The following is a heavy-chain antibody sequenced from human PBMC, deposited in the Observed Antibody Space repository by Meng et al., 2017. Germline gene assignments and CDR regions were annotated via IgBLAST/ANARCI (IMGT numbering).Heavy chain of an antibody. CDR3: ARGNNYVDFHF. CDR1: GDSISSGSYF. D-gene: IGHD4-11*01. J-gene: IGHJ4*02. V-gene: IGHV4-61*02. CDR2: IHTRGST. Sequence: SETLSLTCTASGDSISSGSYFWSWIRQPAGKGLEWIGRIHTRGSTEYNPSLRSRVTISADTSKNQFSLKVTSVTAADTAVYYCARGNNYVDFHFWGQGTLVTVSS.